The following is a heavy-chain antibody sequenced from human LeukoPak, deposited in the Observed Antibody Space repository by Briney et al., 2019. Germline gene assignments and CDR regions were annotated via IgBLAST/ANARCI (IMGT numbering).Heavy chain of an antibody. Sequence: GGSLRLSCAASGFTLNSYAMSWVRQAPGKGLEWVSAISDSGGSTYYADSVKGRFTISRDNSKNTLYLQMNSLRAEDTAVYYCAKDQTYWYDKSGYYWGQGTLVTVSS. CDR3: AKDQTYWYDKSGYY. V-gene: IGHV3-23*01. D-gene: IGHD3-22*01. J-gene: IGHJ4*02. CDR2: ISDSGGST. CDR1: GFTLNSYA.